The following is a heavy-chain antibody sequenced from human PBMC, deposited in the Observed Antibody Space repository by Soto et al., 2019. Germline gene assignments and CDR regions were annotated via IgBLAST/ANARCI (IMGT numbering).Heavy chain of an antibody. CDR1: GFTFFSYR. D-gene: IGHD3-3*01. CDR3: ERGPKDGDDEVGFLDWTFDL. CDR2: ISGSSSTR. Sequence: EVQMVESGGGLVQPGGSLRLSCVVSGFTFFSYRVNWVRRAPGKGLEWVSHISGSSSTRNYADSVKGRFTISRDNLKNTMCMQMVSMRDEEAADYYCERGPKDGDDEVGFLDWTFDLWGRGTPVTVSS. V-gene: IGHV3-48*02. J-gene: IGHJ2*01.